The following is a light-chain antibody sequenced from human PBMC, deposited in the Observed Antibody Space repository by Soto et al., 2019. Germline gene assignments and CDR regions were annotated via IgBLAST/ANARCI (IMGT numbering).Light chain of an antibody. V-gene: IGKV1-39*01. CDR1: ETIDRY. CDR2: GTS. J-gene: IGKJ1*01. CDR3: HQSFSTPWT. Sequence: DIQMTHSPSSLSSSVRDRVTITCRASETIDRYLIWYQQKPGKAPKLLIYGTSTLQSGVPSRFSGGGFGTDFTLTISSLQPEDFSTYYCHQSFSTPWTFGQGTKVEIK.